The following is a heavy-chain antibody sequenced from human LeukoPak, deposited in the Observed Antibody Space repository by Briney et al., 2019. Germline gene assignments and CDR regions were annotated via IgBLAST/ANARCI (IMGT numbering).Heavy chain of an antibody. J-gene: IGHJ4*01. V-gene: IGHV3-23*01. Sequence: GGSLRLSCAASGFTFSSYAMSWVRQAPGKGLEWVSAISGSGGSTYYADSVKGRFTISRDNSKDTLYLQMNSLRAEDTALYFCARSLVRWAFDYWGRGALVSVSS. CDR1: GFTFSSYA. CDR2: ISGSGGST. D-gene: IGHD4-23*01. CDR3: ARSLVRWAFDY.